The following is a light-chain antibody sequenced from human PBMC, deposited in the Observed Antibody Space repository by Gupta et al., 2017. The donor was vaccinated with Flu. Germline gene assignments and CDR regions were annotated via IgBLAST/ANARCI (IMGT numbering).Light chain of an antibody. CDR1: SNDVGGYNF. CDR3: CSYTTSYTLV. Sequence: QSALTQPASVSGSPGQPIPISCTGTSNDVGGYNFVSWYQQHPGKAPRLLIYEVSNRPSGVSNRFSGSKSGNTASLTISGLQAEDEGNYYCCSYTTSYTLVFGGGTKVTVL. CDR2: EVS. V-gene: IGLV2-14*01. J-gene: IGLJ3*02.